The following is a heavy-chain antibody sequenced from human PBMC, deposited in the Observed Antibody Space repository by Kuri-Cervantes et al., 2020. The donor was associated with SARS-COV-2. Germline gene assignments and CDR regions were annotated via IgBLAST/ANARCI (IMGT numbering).Heavy chain of an antibody. J-gene: IGHJ6*03. D-gene: IGHD3-16*01. CDR1: GGSISSGDYY. Sequence: SETLSLTCTVSGGSISSGDYYWGWIRQPPGKGLEWIGSIYHSGSTYYNPSLKSRVTISVDTSKNQFSLKLSSVTAADTAVYYCTRDLWGSPGYMDVWGKGTTVTVSS. V-gene: IGHV4-39*07. CDR2: IYHSGST. CDR3: TRDLWGSPGYMDV.